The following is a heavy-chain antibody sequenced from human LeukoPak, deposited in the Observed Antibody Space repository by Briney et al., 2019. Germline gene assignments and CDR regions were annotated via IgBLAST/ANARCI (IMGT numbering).Heavy chain of an antibody. Sequence: PSETLSLTCTVSGGSISSSSYYWGWNRQPPGKGLEWIGSIYYSGSTYYNPSLKSRVTISVDTSKNQLSLKLSAVTAADTAVYYCASVRRGFGESSKYYSYYYMDVWGNGTTVPIS. J-gene: IGHJ6*03. CDR2: IYYSGST. CDR1: GGSISSSSYY. D-gene: IGHD3-10*01. V-gene: IGHV4-39*01. CDR3: ASVRRGFGESSKYYSYYYMDV.